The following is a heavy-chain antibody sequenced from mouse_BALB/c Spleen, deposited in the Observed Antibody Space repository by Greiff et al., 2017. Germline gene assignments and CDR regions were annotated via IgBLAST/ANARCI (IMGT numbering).Heavy chain of an antibody. J-gene: IGHJ4*01. Sequence: QVQLQQSGAELAKPGASVKMSCKASGYTFTSYWMHWVKQRPGQGLEWIGYINPSTGYTEYNQKFKDKATLTADKSSSTAYMQLSSLTSEDSAVYYCARDTTEYYYAMDYWGQGTSVTVSS. D-gene: IGHD1-1*01. CDR1: GYTFTSYW. V-gene: IGHV1-7*01. CDR2: INPSTGYT. CDR3: ARDTTEYYYAMDY.